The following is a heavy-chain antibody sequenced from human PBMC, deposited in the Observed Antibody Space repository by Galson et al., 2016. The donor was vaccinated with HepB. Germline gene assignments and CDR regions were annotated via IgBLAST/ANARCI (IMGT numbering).Heavy chain of an antibody. D-gene: IGHD6-13*01. CDR1: GGSISSYY. J-gene: IGHJ3*02. Sequence: ETLSLTCTVSGGSISSYYWSWIRQPPGKGLEWIGYIYYSGSTNYNPSHKSRVTLSVDTSKNQFSLKLSSVTAADTAVYYCASHKGGSSSLAFDIWGQGTMVTVSS. CDR3: ASHKGGSSSLAFDI. CDR2: IYYSGST. V-gene: IGHV4-59*01.